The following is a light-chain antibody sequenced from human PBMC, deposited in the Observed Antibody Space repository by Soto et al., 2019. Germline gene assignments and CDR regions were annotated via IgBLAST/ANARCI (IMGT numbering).Light chain of an antibody. CDR3: SSYAAGNHWV. CDR1: SSDIGTHGY. V-gene: IGLV2-8*01. CDR2: EVN. Sequence: QSALTQPPSASGSPGQSVTISCTGTSSDIGTHGYVSWYQQNPGKAPKLMLYEVNQRPSGFPNRFSGSKSGNTASLTFSGHQAEEEYNYYCSSYAAGNHWVFGGGTKVTVL. J-gene: IGLJ3*02.